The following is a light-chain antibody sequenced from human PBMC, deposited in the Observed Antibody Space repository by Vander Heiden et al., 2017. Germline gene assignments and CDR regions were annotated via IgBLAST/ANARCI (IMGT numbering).Light chain of an antibody. CDR3: QSYDSSLSGRV. J-gene: IGLJ3*02. V-gene: IGLV1-40*01. CDR1: SSNSGAGYD. CDR2: GNS. Sequence: QSVLTQPPSVSGAPGQRGTISCTGTSSNSGAGYDVHWYQQLPGKAPKLLIHGNSNRPSGVPDRFSGSKSDTAASLAITGLQAEDEADYYCQSYDSSLSGRVFGGGTKLTVL.